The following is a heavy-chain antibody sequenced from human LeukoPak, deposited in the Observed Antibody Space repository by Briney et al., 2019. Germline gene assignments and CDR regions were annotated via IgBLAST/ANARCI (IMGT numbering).Heavy chain of an antibody. CDR2: IYYSGGT. CDR3: ARRNDFGI. Sequence: PSETLSLTCTVSGGSISSSSYYWGWIRQPPGKGLEWIGSIYYSGGTYYNPSLKSRVTISIDTSKNQFSLKLTSVTAADTAVYYCARRNDFGIWGQGTMVTVSS. V-gene: IGHV4-39*07. CDR1: GGSISSSSYY. J-gene: IGHJ3*02.